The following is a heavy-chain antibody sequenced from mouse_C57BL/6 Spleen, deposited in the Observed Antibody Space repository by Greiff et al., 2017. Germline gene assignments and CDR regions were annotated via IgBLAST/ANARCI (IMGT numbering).Heavy chain of an antibody. CDR1: GYSFTGYY. V-gene: IGHV1-31*01. J-gene: IGHJ3*01. CDR3: ASILSTVGTTGGFGY. Sequence: EVQLQQSGPELVKPGASVKISCKASGYSFTGYYMHWVKQSHGNILDWIGYIYPYNGVSSYNQKFKGKATLTVDKSSSPAYMERRSLTSEDSAVDYCASILSTVGTTGGFGYWGKGTLVTVSA. D-gene: IGHD2-2*01. CDR2: IYPYNGVS.